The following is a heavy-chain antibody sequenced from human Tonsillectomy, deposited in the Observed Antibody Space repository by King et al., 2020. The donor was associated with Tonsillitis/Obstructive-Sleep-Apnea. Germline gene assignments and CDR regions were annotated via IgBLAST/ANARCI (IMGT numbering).Heavy chain of an antibody. CDR1: GYTFTNYG. V-gene: IGHV1-18*01. J-gene: IGHJ4*02. CDR3: ARDSMSHYYDSSGYYTFEY. CDR2: ISAYNGNT. Sequence: VQLVESGAEVKKPGASVKVSCKAYGYTFTNYGISWVRQAPGQGLEWMGWISAYNGNTNYAQKPQGRVTMTTDTSTSTAYMEVRSLRSDDTAVYYCARDSMSHYYDSSGYYTFEYWGQGTLVTVSS. D-gene: IGHD3-22*01.